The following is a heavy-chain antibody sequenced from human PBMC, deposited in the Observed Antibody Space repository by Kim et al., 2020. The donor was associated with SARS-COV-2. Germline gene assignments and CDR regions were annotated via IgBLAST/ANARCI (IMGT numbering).Heavy chain of an antibody. V-gene: IGHV1-8*01. CDR1: GYTFTSYD. Sequence: ASVKVSCKASGYTFTSYDINWVRQATGQGLEWMGWMNPNSGNTGYAQKFQGRVTMTRNTSISTAYMELSSLRSEDTAVYYCARLGWGYSSSWFGYYYYMAVWGKGTTVTVSS. CDR3: ARLGWGYSSSWFGYYYYMAV. D-gene: IGHD6-13*01. J-gene: IGHJ6*03. CDR2: MNPNSGNT.